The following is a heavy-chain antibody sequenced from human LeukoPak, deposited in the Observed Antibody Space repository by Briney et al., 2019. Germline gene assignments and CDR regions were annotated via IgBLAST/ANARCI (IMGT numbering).Heavy chain of an antibody. D-gene: IGHD4-17*01. CDR1: SGSISSNY. CDR2: IYYSGST. J-gene: IGHJ4*02. CDR3: ARDLGYGDPFDY. Sequence: SETLSLTCTVSSGSISSNYWNWIRQPPGKGLEWIGYIYYSGSTDYNPSLKSRVTISVDTSKNQFSLKLSSATAADTAVYCCARDLGYGDPFDYWGQGTLVTVSS. V-gene: IGHV4-59*01.